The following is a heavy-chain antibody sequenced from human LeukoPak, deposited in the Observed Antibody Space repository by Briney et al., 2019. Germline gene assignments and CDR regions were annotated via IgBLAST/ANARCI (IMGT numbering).Heavy chain of an antibody. CDR1: GFTVSSNY. Sequence: GGSLRLSCAASGFTVSSNYMSWVRQAPGKGPEWVSVIYSGGSTYYADSVKGRFTISRDNSKYTLYLQMNSLRAEDTAVYYCARPHYYDSCGYWYYFQHWGQGTLVTVSS. V-gene: IGHV3-53*01. D-gene: IGHD3-22*01. CDR3: ARPHYYDSCGYWYYFQH. J-gene: IGHJ1*01. CDR2: IYSGGST.